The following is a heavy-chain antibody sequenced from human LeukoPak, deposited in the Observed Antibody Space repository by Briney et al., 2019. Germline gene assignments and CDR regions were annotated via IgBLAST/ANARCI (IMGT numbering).Heavy chain of an antibody. CDR3: AKVPRGDYGDYVDY. CDR2: ISISSNYI. J-gene: IGHJ4*02. V-gene: IGHV3-21*04. Sequence: PGGSLRLSCAASGFTFSRYSMNWVRQAPGKGLEWVSSISISSNYIYYTDSVKGRCTISRDNGKNSLYLQMNSLRAEDTAVYYCAKVPRGDYGDYVDYWGQGTLVTVSS. D-gene: IGHD4-17*01. CDR1: GFTFSRYS.